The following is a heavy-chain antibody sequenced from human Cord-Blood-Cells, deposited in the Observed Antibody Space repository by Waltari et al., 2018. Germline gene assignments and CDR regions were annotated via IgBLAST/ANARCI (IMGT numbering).Heavy chain of an antibody. CDR1: GGSFSGYY. CDR2: IKHSGST. V-gene: IGHV4-34*01. CDR3: ARPHYGDYGWFDP. Sequence: QVQLQQWGAGLLKPSETLSLTCAFYGGSFSGYYWSWIRQPPGKGLEWIGEIKHSGSTNYNPSLKSRVTISVDTSKNQFSLKLSSVTAADTAVYYCARPHYGDYGWFDPWGQGTLVTVSS. D-gene: IGHD4-17*01. J-gene: IGHJ5*02.